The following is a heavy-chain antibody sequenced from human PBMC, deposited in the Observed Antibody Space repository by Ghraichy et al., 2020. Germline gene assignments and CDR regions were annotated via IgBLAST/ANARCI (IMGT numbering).Heavy chain of an antibody. V-gene: IGHV1-2*02. D-gene: IGHD3-22*01. CDR2: INPNSGGT. CDR3: ARSYGVVVVNLYYYGMDV. J-gene: IGHJ6*02. CDR1: GYTFTGYY. Sequence: ASVKVSCKASGYTFTGYYMHWVRQAPGQGLEWMGWINPNSGGTNYAQKFQGRVTMTRDTSISTAYMELSRLRSDDTAVYYCARSYGVVVVNLYYYGMDVWGQGTTVTVSS.